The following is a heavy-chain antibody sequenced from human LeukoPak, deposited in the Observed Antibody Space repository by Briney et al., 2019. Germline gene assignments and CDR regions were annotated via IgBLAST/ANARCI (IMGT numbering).Heavy chain of an antibody. V-gene: IGHV3-23*01. J-gene: IGHJ4*02. D-gene: IGHD5-18*01. CDR2: IFGSGGSP. CDR3: GKTTVGYSSGQKPAWPVDY. Sequence: GGSLRLSCEASGFTFGSYAMYWVRQAPGKGLEWVAGIFGSGGSPHYADSVKGRFTISRDNSQNTVYLHINSLRAEDTAVYYCGKTTVGYSSGQKPAWPVDYWGQGTLVTVSS. CDR1: GFTFGSYA.